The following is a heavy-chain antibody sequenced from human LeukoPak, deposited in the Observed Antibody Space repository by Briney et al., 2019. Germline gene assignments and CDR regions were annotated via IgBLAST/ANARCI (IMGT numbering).Heavy chain of an antibody. CDR1: GGSISSGGFY. CDR2: IYYSGST. V-gene: IGHV4-31*03. D-gene: IGHD6-19*01. Sequence: PSETLSLTCTVSGGSISSGGFYWSWLRQHPGKGMGWIGYIYYSGSTYYNPSLKSRVTISVDTSKNQFSLILSPVTAADTAVYYCARDRGSGWYYFDYWGQGTLVTVSS. J-gene: IGHJ4*02. CDR3: ARDRGSGWYYFDY.